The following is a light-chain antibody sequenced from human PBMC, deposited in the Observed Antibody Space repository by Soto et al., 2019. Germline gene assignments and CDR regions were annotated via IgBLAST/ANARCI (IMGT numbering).Light chain of an antibody. CDR3: QQRSLWPLT. V-gene: IGKV3-11*01. CDR1: QSVSNH. Sequence: EVVLTQSPSTLSLSPGERATLSCRATQSVSNHLAWYQHRPGQAPRLLIYDASNRATDIPARFSGSGSGTDFTLTISSLEPDDSAVYYCQQRSLWPLTFGGGTKVEIK. J-gene: IGKJ4*01. CDR2: DAS.